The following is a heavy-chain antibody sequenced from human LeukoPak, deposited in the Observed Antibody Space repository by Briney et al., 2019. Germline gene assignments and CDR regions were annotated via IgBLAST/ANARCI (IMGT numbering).Heavy chain of an antibody. V-gene: IGHV3-30*04. Sequence: PGGSLRLSCAASGFTFSSYAMHWVRQAPGKGLEWVAVISYDGSNKYYADSVKGRFTISRDNSKNTLYLQMNSLRAEDTAVYYCARVPDTAMVFDYWGQGTLVTVSS. CDR1: GFTFSSYA. J-gene: IGHJ4*02. D-gene: IGHD5-18*01. CDR3: ARVPDTAMVFDY. CDR2: ISYDGSNK.